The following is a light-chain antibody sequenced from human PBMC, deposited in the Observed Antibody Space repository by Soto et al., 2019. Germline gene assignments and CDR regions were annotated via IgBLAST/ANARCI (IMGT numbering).Light chain of an antibody. Sequence: VLKQSPGTLSLSPGERATLSCRASQSVSSSYLAWYQQKPGQAPRLLIYGASTRATGIPARFSGSGSGTEFTLTISSLQSEDFAVYYCQQYNNWPPWTFGQGTKVDIK. CDR1: QSVSSSY. CDR2: GAS. J-gene: IGKJ1*01. V-gene: IGKV3-15*01. CDR3: QQYNNWPPWT.